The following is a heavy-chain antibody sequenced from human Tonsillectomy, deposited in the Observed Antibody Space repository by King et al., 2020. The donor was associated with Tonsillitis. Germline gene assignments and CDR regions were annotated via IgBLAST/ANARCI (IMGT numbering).Heavy chain of an antibody. D-gene: IGHD2-21*02. Sequence: VPLVESGGGVVQPGRSLRLSCAASGFTFSSYGMHWVRQAPGKGLEWVAVISYDGSHKYYADSVKGRFTISRDNSKNTLYLQMNSLSGGDTALYYCAKGYVVVVTAMCDYWGQGTLVTVSS. V-gene: IGHV3-30*18. CDR1: GFTFSSYG. CDR2: ISYDGSHK. CDR3: AKGYVVVVTAMCDY. J-gene: IGHJ4*02.